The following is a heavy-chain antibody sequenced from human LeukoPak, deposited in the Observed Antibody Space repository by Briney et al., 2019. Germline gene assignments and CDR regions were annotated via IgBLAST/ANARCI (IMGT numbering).Heavy chain of an antibody. Sequence: GGSLRLSCAASGFTFSSYWMSWVRQAPGEGLEWVANIKQDGSEKYYVDSVKGRFTISRENAKNSMYLQMNSLRAEDTAVYYCASSSSGWYTLYSFDYWGQGTLVTVSS. J-gene: IGHJ4*02. CDR1: GFTFSSYW. D-gene: IGHD6-19*01. CDR3: ASSSSGWYTLYSFDY. CDR2: IKQDGSEK. V-gene: IGHV3-7*01.